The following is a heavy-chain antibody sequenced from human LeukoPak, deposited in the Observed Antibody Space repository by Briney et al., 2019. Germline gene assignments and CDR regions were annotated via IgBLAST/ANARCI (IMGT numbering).Heavy chain of an antibody. Sequence: GGSLRLSCAASGFTFSSYAMSWVRQAPGKGLEWVSAISGSGGSTYYADSVKGRFTISRDNSKNTLYLQMNSLRAEDTAVYYCAKDKGDYYDSSGYDAFDIWGQGTMVTVSS. CDR1: GFTFSSYA. CDR2: ISGSGGST. V-gene: IGHV3-23*01. D-gene: IGHD3-22*01. CDR3: AKDKGDYYDSSGYDAFDI. J-gene: IGHJ3*02.